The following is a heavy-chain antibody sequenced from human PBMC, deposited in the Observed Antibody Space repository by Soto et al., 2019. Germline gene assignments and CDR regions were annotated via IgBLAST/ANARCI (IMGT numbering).Heavy chain of an antibody. D-gene: IGHD1-1*01. J-gene: IGHJ3*02. CDR1: GYSISNGGYY. CDR2: IYYSGST. V-gene: IGHV4-31*03. Sequence: QVQLQESGPGLVKPSQTLSLTCTVSGYSISNGGYYWIWIRHRPGEGLEWLGYIYYSGSTYYNPSLKSRPSISVDTSKNQFSLKVNSVTAADTAVYYCARTTDAFNIWGQGTMVTVSS. CDR3: ARTTDAFNI.